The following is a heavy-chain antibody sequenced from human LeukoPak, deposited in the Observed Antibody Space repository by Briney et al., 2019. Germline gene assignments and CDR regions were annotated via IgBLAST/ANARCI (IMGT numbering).Heavy chain of an antibody. D-gene: IGHD5-18*01. CDR2: ISWDAGSI. V-gene: IGHV3-43*01. J-gene: IGHJ4*02. Sequence: PGGSLRLSCAASGFTFDDYTMHWVRQAPGKGLEGVSLISWDAGSIYYGDSVKGRFTISRDNSKNSLYLQMNSLRTEDTALYYCAKDIEGYTHGVDYWGQGTLVTVSS. CDR1: GFTFDDYT. CDR3: AKDIEGYTHGVDY.